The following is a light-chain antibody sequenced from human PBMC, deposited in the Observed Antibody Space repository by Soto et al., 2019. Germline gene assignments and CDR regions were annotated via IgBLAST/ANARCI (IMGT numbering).Light chain of an antibody. CDR3: LKYGRSPGWT. CDR2: AAS. V-gene: IGKV3-20*01. CDR1: ETVSSDF. Sequence: EIVLTQSPGTLSLSPGDRAALSCRASETVSSDFLAWYQQKPGQAPRLLIYAASSRATGIPDRFSGTGSERDFTHTISGREREDFAVYYCLKYGRSPGWTFGQGTKVEIK. J-gene: IGKJ1*01.